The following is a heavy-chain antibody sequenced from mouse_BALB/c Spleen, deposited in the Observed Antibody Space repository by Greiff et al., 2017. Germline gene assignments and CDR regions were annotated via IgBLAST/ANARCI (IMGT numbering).Heavy chain of an antibody. Sequence: EVQRVESGGGLVKPGGSLKLSCAASGFTFSSYAMSWVRQTPEKRLEWVASISSGGSTYYPDSVKGRFTISRDNARNILYLQMSSLRSEDTAMYYCARRGYGSSPWFAYWGQGTLVTVSA. CDR1: GFTFSSYA. V-gene: IGHV5-6-5*01. J-gene: IGHJ3*01. D-gene: IGHD1-1*01. CDR3: ARRGYGSSPWFAY. CDR2: ISSGGST.